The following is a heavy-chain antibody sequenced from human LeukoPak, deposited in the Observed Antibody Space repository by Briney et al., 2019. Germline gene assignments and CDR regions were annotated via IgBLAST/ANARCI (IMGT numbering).Heavy chain of an antibody. CDR3: ARDVGVYCSSTSCSDY. CDR2: INPNSGGT. CDR1: GYTFTGYY. Sequence: ASVKVSCKASGYTFTGYYMHWVRQAPGQGLEWMGWINPNSGGTNHAQKFQGRVTMTRDTSISTAYMELSRLRSDDTAVYYCARDVGVYCSSTSCSDYWGQGTLVTVSS. J-gene: IGHJ4*02. V-gene: IGHV1-2*02. D-gene: IGHD2-2*01.